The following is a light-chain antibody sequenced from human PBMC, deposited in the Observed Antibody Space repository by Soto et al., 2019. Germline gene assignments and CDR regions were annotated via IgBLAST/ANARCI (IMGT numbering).Light chain of an antibody. Sequence: DIQMTQSPSTLSGSVGDRVTITCRASQTISSWLAWYQQKPGKAPKLLIYKASTLKSGVPSRFSGSGSGTEFTLTISSLQPDDFATYYCQQYDSSPRTFGQGTKVE. V-gene: IGKV1-5*03. CDR2: KAS. CDR1: QTISSW. J-gene: IGKJ1*01. CDR3: QQYDSSPRT.